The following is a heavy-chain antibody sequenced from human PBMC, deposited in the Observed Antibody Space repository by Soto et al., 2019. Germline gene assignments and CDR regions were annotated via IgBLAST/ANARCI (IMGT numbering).Heavy chain of an antibody. J-gene: IGHJ4*02. V-gene: IGHV3-23*01. D-gene: IGHD2-2*01. CDR3: AKSKEVRKYQLLLDY. CDR2: ISGSGGST. CDR1: GFTFSSYA. Sequence: PGGSLRLSCAASGFTFSSYAMSWVRQAPGKGLEWVSAISGSGGSTYYADSVKGRFTISRDNSKNTLYLQMNSLRAEDTAVYYCAKSKEVRKYQLLLDYWGQGTLVTVSS.